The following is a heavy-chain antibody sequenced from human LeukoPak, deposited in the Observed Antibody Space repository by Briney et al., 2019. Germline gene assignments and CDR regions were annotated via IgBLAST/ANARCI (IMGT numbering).Heavy chain of an antibody. Sequence: SVKVSCKASGGTFSSYAISWVRQAPGQGLEWMGGIIPIFGTANYAQKFQGRVTITADESTSTAYMELSSLRSEDTAVYYCASHGNEIYDSSGYYYYYYMDVWGKGTTVTISS. J-gene: IGHJ6*03. CDR3: ASHGNEIYDSSGYYYYYYMDV. CDR1: GGTFSSYA. CDR2: IIPIFGTA. D-gene: IGHD3-22*01. V-gene: IGHV1-69*13.